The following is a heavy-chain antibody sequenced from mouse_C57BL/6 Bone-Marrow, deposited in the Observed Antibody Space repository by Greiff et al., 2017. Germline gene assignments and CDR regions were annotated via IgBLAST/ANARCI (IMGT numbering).Heavy chain of an antibody. J-gene: IGHJ2*01. V-gene: IGHV1-15*01. D-gene: IGHD1-1*01. Sequence: QVQLQQSGAELVRPGASVTLSCKASGYTFTDYEMHWVKQTPVHGLEWIGAIDPETGGTAYNQKFKGKAILTADKSSSTSYMELRSLTSEDSAVYYCTRGGIYYGRPFDYWGQGTTLTVSS. CDR1: GYTFTDYE. CDR2: IDPETGGT. CDR3: TRGGIYYGRPFDY.